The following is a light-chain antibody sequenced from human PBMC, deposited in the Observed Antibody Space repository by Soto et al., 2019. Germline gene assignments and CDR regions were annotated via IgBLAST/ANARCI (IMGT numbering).Light chain of an antibody. J-gene: IGKJ4*01. V-gene: IGKV3-20*01. CDR2: AAS. CDR1: QSVSSNY. CDR3: QQYGRSPPLI. Sequence: EIVLTQSPGTLSLSPGERATLSCRASQSVSSNYLAWYQHKPGQAPRLLIYAASTRATGIPDRFSGSGSGTDFTLTISRLEPDDVAVYYCQQYGRSPPLIFGGGTKVEIK.